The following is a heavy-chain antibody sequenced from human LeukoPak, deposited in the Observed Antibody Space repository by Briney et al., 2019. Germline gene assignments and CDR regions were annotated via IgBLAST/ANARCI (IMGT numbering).Heavy chain of an antibody. V-gene: IGHV4-59*08. J-gene: IGHJ5*02. CDR3: ARVQSAGSGSYYTNWFDP. Sequence: SETLSLTCTVSGGSISSYYWSWIRQPPGKGLEWIGNIHYSGSTNYNPSLKSRVTISVDTSKNQFSLKLSSVTAADTAVYYCARVQSAGSGSYYTNWFDPWGQGTLVTVSS. D-gene: IGHD3-10*01. CDR2: IHYSGST. CDR1: GGSISSYY.